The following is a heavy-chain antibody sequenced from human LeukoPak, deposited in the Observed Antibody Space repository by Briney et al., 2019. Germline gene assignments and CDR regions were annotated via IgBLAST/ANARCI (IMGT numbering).Heavy chain of an antibody. CDR3: ARRWRPLYSSGWLGYFDY. Sequence: SETLSLTCAVYGGSFSGYYWSWIRQPPGKGLEWIGEINHSGSTNYNPSLKSRVTISVDTSKNQFSLKLSSVTAADTAVYYCARRWRPLYSSGWLGYFDYWGQGTLVTVSS. CDR1: GGSFSGYY. J-gene: IGHJ4*02. V-gene: IGHV4-34*01. CDR2: INHSGST. D-gene: IGHD6-19*01.